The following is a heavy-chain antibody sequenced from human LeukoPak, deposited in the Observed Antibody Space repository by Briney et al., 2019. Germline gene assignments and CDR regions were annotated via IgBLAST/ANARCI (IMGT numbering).Heavy chain of an antibody. D-gene: IGHD3-10*01. CDR2: MNPNSGNS. CDR1: VYTFTSYD. CDR3: ARECLLWSNHASGWLDP. V-gene: IGHV1-8*03. Sequence: GASVKVSCKASVYTFTSYDINWVRQSTGQGLEWMGWMNPNSGNSGYAQKFQGRVTITRNTSISTAYMELSSLRSEDTAVYYCARECLLWSNHASGWLDPWGQGTLVTVSS. J-gene: IGHJ5*02.